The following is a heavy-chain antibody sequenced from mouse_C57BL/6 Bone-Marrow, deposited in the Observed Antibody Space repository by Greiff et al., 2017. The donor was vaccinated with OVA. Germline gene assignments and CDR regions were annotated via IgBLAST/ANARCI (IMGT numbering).Heavy chain of an antibody. V-gene: IGHV1-26*01. CDR2: INPNNGGT. CDR3: VATGYYAMDD. CDR1: GYTFTDYY. Sequence: EVQLQQSGPELVKPGASVKISCKASGYTFTDYYMNWVKQSHGKSLEWIGDINPNNGGTSYNQKFKGKATLTVDKSSSTAYMELSSLTSEDSVITTIVATGYYAMDDWGQGTSVTVSS. J-gene: IGHJ4*01. D-gene: IGHD1-1*01.